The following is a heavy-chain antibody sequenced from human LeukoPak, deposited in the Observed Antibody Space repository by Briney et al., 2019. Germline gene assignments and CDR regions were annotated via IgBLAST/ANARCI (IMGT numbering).Heavy chain of an antibody. D-gene: IGHD2-2*01. J-gene: IGHJ4*02. CDR3: TVSSTSSRWRITDY. CDR1: GFTFGDYA. V-gene: IGHV3-49*03. Sequence: GGSLRLSCTASGFTFGDYAMSWFRQAPGKGLEWVGFIRSKAYGGTTEYAASVKGRFTISRDDSKSIAYLQMNSLKTEDTAVYYCTVSSTSSRWRITDYWGQGTLVTVSS. CDR2: IRSKAYGGTT.